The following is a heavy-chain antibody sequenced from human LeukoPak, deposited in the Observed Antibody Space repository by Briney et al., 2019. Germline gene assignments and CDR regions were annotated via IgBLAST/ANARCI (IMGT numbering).Heavy chain of an antibody. CDR2: INYSGRT. V-gene: IGHV4-34*01. CDR1: GRSFTGYS. J-gene: IGHJ4*02. Sequence: SQSLSLTCAVYGRSFTGYSRSSIPPPPGKGLERIGAINYSGRTKTNPSLKSRVTISVDTSKSQFSLKLSSVTPADTAVYYCAPVTRLITIFGVDPPYYFDFWGQGTLVTVSS. CDR3: APVTRLITIFGVDPPYYFDF. D-gene: IGHD3-3*01.